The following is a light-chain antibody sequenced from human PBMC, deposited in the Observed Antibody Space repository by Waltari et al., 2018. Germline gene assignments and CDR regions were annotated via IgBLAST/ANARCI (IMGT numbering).Light chain of an antibody. V-gene: IGKV3-20*01. CDR1: QSVSSSY. Sequence: EIVFTQSRGTLSLSPGERATLPCRPSQSVSSSYLAWYQQKSGQAPSLLIYGASNRATGTPDRFSGSGSGTDFTLTVSRLEPEDFALYFCQQYSDSPITFGQGTRLEIK. J-gene: IGKJ5*01. CDR3: QQYSDSPIT. CDR2: GAS.